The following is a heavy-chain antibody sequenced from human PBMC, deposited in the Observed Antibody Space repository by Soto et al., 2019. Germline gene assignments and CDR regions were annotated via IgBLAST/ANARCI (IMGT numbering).Heavy chain of an antibody. Sequence: SETLSRTCTVSGGSISSGGYYWSWIRQHPGKGLEWIGYIYYSGSIYYNPSLKSRITISEDTSKNQFSLKLSSVTAADTAVYYCAREARSSRYDGGVYSQYWYFDLWGRGTLVTVSS. V-gene: IGHV4-31*03. D-gene: IGHD3-22*01. CDR1: GGSISSGGYY. CDR2: IYYSGSI. J-gene: IGHJ2*01. CDR3: AREARSSRYDGGVYSQYWYFDL.